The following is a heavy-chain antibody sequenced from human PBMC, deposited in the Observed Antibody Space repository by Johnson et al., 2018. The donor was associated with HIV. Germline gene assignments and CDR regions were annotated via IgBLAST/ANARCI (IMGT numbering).Heavy chain of an antibody. CDR3: ARDSGSSWTSHAFDI. CDR2: ISYDGSNK. D-gene: IGHD6-13*01. J-gene: IGHJ3*02. Sequence: QVQVVESGGGVVQPGRSLRLSCAASGFTFSSYAMHWVRQAPGKGLEWVAVISYDGSNKYYADSVKGRFTISRDNSKNTLYLQMNSLRAEDTAVYYCARDSGSSWTSHAFDIWGQGTMVTVS. V-gene: IGHV3-30*04. CDR1: GFTFSSYA.